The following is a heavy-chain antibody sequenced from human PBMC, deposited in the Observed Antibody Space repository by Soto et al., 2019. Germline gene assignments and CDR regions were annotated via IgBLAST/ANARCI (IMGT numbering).Heavy chain of an antibody. CDR3: ASVTYPFDFYSAIDV. D-gene: IGHD3-16*01. Sequence: KPSETLSLTCTVSGDSIGSGNKYWSWIRQAPGKGLEWIGYIFSSGTTYYNPSLKSRLTMSLDTSQNQFSLKLNSVTAADTTVYFCASVTYPFDFYSAIDVWGQGTTVTVSS. V-gene: IGHV4-30-4*02. J-gene: IGHJ6*02. CDR2: IFSSGTT. CDR1: GDSIGSGNKY.